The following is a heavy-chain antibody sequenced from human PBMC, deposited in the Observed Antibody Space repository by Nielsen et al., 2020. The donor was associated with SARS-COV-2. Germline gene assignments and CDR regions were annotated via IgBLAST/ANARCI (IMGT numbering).Heavy chain of an antibody. CDR1: GGTLGNYG. CDR2: IIPSFGTP. Sequence: VKVSCKASGGTLGNYGINWVRQAPGQGLEWMGGIIPSFGTPVYARQFQGRVTISADQSTSTAYMELRSLRSDDTAVYYCAREGGIQQWLIRGWFDPWGQGTLVTVSS. D-gene: IGHD6-19*01. J-gene: IGHJ5*02. V-gene: IGHV1-69*01. CDR3: AREGGIQQWLIRGWFDP.